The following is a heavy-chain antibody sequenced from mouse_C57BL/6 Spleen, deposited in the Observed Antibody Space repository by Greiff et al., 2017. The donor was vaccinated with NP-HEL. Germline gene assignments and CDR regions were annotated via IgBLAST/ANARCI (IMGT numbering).Heavy chain of an antibody. J-gene: IGHJ2*01. D-gene: IGHD1-1*01. V-gene: IGHV5-4*01. CDR2: ISDGGSYT. CDR3: ARGVDSSPYYFDY. Sequence: EVQVVESGGGLVKPGGSLKLSCAASGFTFSSYAMSWVRQTPEKRLEWVATISDGGSYTYYPDNVKGRFTISRDNAKNNLYLQMSHLKSEDTAMYYCARGVDSSPYYFDYWGQGTTLTVSS. CDR1: GFTFSSYA.